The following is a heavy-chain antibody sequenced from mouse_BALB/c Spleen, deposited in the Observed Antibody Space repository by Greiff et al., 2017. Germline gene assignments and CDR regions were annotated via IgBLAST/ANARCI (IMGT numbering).Heavy chain of an antibody. D-gene: IGHD1-1*01. CDR3: ARGTTVVAPDARDY. V-gene: IGHV1S137*01. J-gene: IGHJ4*01. Sequence: VQLQQSGAELVRPGVSVKISCKGSGYTFTDYAMHWVKQSHAKSLEWIGVISTYYGDASYNQKFKGKATMTVDKSSSTAYMELARLTSEDSAIYYCARGTTVVAPDARDYGGQGTSVTVSS. CDR2: ISTYYGDA. CDR1: GYTFTDYA.